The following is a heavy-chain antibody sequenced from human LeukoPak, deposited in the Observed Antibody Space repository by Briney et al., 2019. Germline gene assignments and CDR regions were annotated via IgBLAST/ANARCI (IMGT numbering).Heavy chain of an antibody. V-gene: IGHV4-34*01. CDR3: ARGLPFTIVLMVLGNWFHP. D-gene: IGHD2-8*01. Sequence: SETLSLTCAVYGGSFSGYYWSWIRQPPGKGLEWIGEINHSGSTHYNPSLKSRVTISVDTSKNQFSLRLSSVTAADTAVYYCARGLPFTIVLMVLGNWFHPWGQGTLVTVSS. CDR2: INHSGST. J-gene: IGHJ5*02. CDR1: GGSFSGYY.